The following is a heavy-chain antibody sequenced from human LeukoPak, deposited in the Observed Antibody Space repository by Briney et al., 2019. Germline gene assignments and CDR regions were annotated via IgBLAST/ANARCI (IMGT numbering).Heavy chain of an antibody. CDR3: ARAKGAYKSFDS. V-gene: IGHV4-59*01. Sequence: SETLSRTCTVSGGSISSYYWNWIRQPPGKGREGIGYIYYSGSTTYNPSLKSLVTISVDTSKNKFSLKLTSVTAADTAVYYCARAKGAYKSFDSWGQGTLVTVSS. D-gene: IGHD1-1*01. CDR2: IYYSGST. J-gene: IGHJ4*02. CDR1: GGSISSYY.